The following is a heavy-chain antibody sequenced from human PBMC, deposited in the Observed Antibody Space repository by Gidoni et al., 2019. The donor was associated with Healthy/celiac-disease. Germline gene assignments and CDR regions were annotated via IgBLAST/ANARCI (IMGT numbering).Heavy chain of an antibody. CDR3: AREYYYDSRGAFDI. V-gene: IGHV4-34*01. D-gene: IGHD3-22*01. CDR1: GGSFSGYY. CDR2: INHSGST. J-gene: IGHJ3*02. Sequence: QVQLQQWGAGLLKPSETLSLTCAVYGGSFSGYYWSWIRQPPGKGLEWIGEINHSGSTNYNPSLKSRVTISVDTSKNQFSLKLSSVTAADTAVYYCAREYYYDSRGAFDIWAQGTMVTVSS.